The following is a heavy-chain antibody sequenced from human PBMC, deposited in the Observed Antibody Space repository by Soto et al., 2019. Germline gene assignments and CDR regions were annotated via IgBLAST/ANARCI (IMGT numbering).Heavy chain of an antibody. V-gene: IGHV3-30*18. CDR2: IANDGRSE. CDR1: GLTFSAAG. J-gene: IGHJ4*01. Sequence: QVHLVESGGGVVQPGRSLRLSCAASGLTFSAAGMHWVRQAPGKGLEWVAFIANDGRSESYADSVKGRFTISRDNSQNRLYLQMNGLRAEDTAVYYCAKDKGRTAIDYWGKGTTVTVSS. CDR3: AKDKGRTAIDY.